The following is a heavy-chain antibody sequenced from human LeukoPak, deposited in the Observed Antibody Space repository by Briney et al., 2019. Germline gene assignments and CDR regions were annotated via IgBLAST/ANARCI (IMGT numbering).Heavy chain of an antibody. Sequence: GASVKVSCKASGYTFTGYYMNWVRQAPGQGLEWMGWINLNIGGTNYAQKFQARVTMTGDTSITTAYMELSRLTSNAPAVTYFARDAGGVIVVEYYFDYWGQGTLVTVSS. CDR2: INLNIGGT. J-gene: IGHJ4*02. D-gene: IGHD2-15*01. V-gene: IGHV1-2*02. CDR1: GYTFTGYY. CDR3: ARDAGGVIVVEYYFDY.